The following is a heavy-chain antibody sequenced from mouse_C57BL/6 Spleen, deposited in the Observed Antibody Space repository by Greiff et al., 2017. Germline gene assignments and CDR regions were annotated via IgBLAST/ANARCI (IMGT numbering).Heavy chain of an antibody. D-gene: IGHD4-1*01. J-gene: IGHJ4*01. Sequence: EVQRVESGGGLVKPGGSLKLSCAASGFTFSDYGMHWVRQAPEKGLEWVAYISSGSSTIYYEDTVKGRITISRENAKNTQFLQMTSLSSEDTAMYYCGRRGPSNCYAMDYWGQGTTVTVSS. CDR3: GRRGPSNCYAMDY. V-gene: IGHV5-17*01. CDR2: ISSGSSTI. CDR1: GFTFSDYG.